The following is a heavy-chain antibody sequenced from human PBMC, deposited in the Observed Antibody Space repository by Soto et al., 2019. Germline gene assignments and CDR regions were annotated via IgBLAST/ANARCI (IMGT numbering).Heavy chain of an antibody. D-gene: IGHD3-22*01. V-gene: IGHV3-23*01. CDR2: ISGSGSNT. CDR1: GFTFSSYA. J-gene: IGHJ4*02. Sequence: PGGSLRLSCAASGFTFSSYAMKWARQAPGKGLEWVSGISGSGSNTDYADSVKGRFTISRDNSKNTLYLQMNSLRAEDTAVYYCAKAYDHETSGYYDWGQGTLVTVSS. CDR3: AKAYDHETSGYYD.